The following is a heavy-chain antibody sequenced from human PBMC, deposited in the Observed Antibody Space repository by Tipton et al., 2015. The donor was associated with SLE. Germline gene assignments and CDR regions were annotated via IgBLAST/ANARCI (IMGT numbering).Heavy chain of an antibody. CDR3: ASSGWGSLYFDY. CDR2: IYYSGST. J-gene: IGHJ4*02. Sequence: TLSLTCTVSGGSISSSSYYWGWIRQPPGKGLGWIGSIYYSGSTYYNPSLKSRVTISVDRSKNQFSLKLSSVTAADTAVYYCASSGWGSLYFDYWGQGTLVTVSS. V-gene: IGHV4-39*07. D-gene: IGHD2-21*01. CDR1: GGSISSSSYY.